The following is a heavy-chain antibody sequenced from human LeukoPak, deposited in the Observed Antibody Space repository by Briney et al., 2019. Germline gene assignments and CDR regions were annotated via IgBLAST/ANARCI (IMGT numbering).Heavy chain of an antibody. CDR3: AKDGDYYGSGSKGYYFDY. D-gene: IGHD3-10*01. CDR2: ISYDGRNK. Sequence: PGRSLRLSCAASGFTFSTYGMHWVRQAPGKGLEWVAVISYDGRNKYYPDSVKGRFTFTKDNSKNTLYLQMNMLRAEDTAVYYCAKDGDYYGSGSKGYYFDYWGQGTLVTVSS. J-gene: IGHJ4*02. CDR1: GFTFSTYG. V-gene: IGHV3-30*18.